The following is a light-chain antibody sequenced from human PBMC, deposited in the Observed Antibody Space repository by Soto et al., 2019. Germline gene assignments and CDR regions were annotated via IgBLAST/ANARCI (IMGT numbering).Light chain of an antibody. J-gene: IGKJ1*01. CDR1: QRFGSSN. V-gene: IGKV3-20*01. Sequence: EIVMTQSPATLSVSPGERATLSCRASQRFGSSNLAWYQQKPGQAPRLLIYSTSSRATGIPDRFSGSGSGTDFTLTISRLEPEDFAVYYCQQYGNSPWTFGQGTKVEI. CDR2: STS. CDR3: QQYGNSPWT.